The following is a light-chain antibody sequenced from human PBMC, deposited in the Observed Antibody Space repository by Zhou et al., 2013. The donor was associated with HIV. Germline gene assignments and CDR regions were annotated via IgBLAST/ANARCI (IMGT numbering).Light chain of an antibody. V-gene: IGKV3-20*01. CDR1: QNVFSN. Sequence: EIVMTQSPSTLSVSPGDRVTLSCRASQNVFSNLAWYQQKPGQAPRLLIYGASSRATGIPDRFSGSGSGTDFTLTISRLEPEDFAVYYCQQYGSSPFTFGPGTKVDIK. CDR2: GAS. J-gene: IGKJ3*01. CDR3: QQYGSSPFT.